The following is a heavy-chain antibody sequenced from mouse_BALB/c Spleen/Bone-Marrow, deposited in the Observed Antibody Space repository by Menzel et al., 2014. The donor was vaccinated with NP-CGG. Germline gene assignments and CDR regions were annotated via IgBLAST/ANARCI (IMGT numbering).Heavy chain of an antibody. CDR3: ARSTGTAPYFYAMDY. V-gene: IGHV1S81*02. CDR2: TNPSNGRS. Sequence: VQRVESGAELVKPGASVKLSCKAAGYTFXSNWMHWVKQRPGQGLEWIGETNPSNGRSNYNEKFKSKATLTVDKSSSTAYMQLSSLTSEDSAVYYCARSTGTAPYFYAMDYWGQGTSVTVSS. CDR1: GYTFXSNW. J-gene: IGHJ4*01. D-gene: IGHD4-1*02.